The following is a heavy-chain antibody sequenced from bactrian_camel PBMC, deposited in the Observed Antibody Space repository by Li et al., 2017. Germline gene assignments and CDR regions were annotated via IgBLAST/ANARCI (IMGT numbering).Heavy chain of an antibody. CDR2: LESDVEGDGTA. J-gene: IGHJ4*01. CDR1: GVTDRTTC. Sequence: DVQLVESGGGSVQVGGSLRLNCAASGVTDRTTCMGWFRQAPGQEREEVASLESDVEGDGTATYADSVKGRFTISRDDAKKTVTLQMNRLKPEDAAVYYCAARPGWDGSCDPGFREYRYWGQGTQVTVS. V-gene: IGHV3S66*01. CDR3: AARPGWDGSCDPGFREYRY. D-gene: IGHD2*01.